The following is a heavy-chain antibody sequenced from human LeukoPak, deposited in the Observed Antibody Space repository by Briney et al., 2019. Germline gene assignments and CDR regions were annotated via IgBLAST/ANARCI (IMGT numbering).Heavy chain of an antibody. J-gene: IGHJ4*02. V-gene: IGHV3-48*01. CDR1: GFTFSSYE. D-gene: IGHD3-3*01. Sequence: AGGSLRLSCAASGFTFSSYEMNWVRQAPGKGLEWVSYISSSSSTIYYADSVKGRFTISRDNAKNSLYLQMNSLRAEDTAVYYCARHQPYYDFWSGYYNAFNYWGQGTLVTVSS. CDR2: ISSSSSTI. CDR3: ARHQPYYDFWSGYYNAFNY.